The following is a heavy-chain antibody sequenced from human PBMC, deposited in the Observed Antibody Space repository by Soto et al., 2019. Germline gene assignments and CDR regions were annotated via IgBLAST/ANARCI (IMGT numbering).Heavy chain of an antibody. CDR1: GFTFSSYA. V-gene: IGHV3-23*01. J-gene: IGHJ3*02. Sequence: EVQILESGGGLVQPGGSLRLSCAASGFTFSSYAMYWVRQAPGKGLAWVSGISDSGTGTYYADSVKGRFTVSRDNSKNTVYLQMKSLRAEDTAVYYCAKDHTVVIRDAFDIWGQGTMVNVSS. CDR3: AKDHTVVIRDAFDI. D-gene: IGHD3-22*01. CDR2: ISDSGTGT.